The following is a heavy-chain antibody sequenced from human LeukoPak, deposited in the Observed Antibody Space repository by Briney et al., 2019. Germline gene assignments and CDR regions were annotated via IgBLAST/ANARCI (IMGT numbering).Heavy chain of an antibody. J-gene: IGHJ3*02. Sequence: GGSLRLSCAASGFTFTKYAMHWVRQTPGKGLEWVAAIWNDGSDDNFAHSVKGRFTISSDNSKNTLYLQMNSLRAEDTAVYYCAFEIGRSQGAFDIWGQGTMITVSS. CDR2: IWNDGSDD. V-gene: IGHV3-33*01. CDR3: AFEIGRSQGAFDI. D-gene: IGHD1-26*01. CDR1: GFTFTKYA.